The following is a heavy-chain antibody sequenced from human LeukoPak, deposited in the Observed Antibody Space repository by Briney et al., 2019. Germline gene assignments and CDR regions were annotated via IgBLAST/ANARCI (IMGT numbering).Heavy chain of an antibody. CDR1: GYHFPNYW. CDR3: ARHYYDILTGYYVDY. CDR2: IHPSDSQT. J-gene: IGHJ4*02. D-gene: IGHD3-9*01. Sequence: GESLKISCKASGYHFPNYWIGWVRQMPGQGPEWMGIIHPSDSQTIYTPSFQGQITISADKSISTAYLQWSSLKASDTAMYYCARHYYDILTGYYVDYWGQGTLVTVSS. V-gene: IGHV5-51*01.